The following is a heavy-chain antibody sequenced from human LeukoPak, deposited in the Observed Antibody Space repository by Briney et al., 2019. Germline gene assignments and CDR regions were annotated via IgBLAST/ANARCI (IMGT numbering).Heavy chain of an antibody. V-gene: IGHV3-23*01. D-gene: IGHD3-22*01. Sequence: PGGSLRLSCAASGFTFSSYVMSWVRQAPGKGLEWVSVISGSGGSTYYADSVKGRFTISRDNSKNTLYLHMNSLRAEDTAVYYCARDRSYYYDSSGYYYADYWGQGTLVTVSS. J-gene: IGHJ4*02. CDR1: GFTFSSYV. CDR2: ISGSGGST. CDR3: ARDRSYYYDSSGYYYADY.